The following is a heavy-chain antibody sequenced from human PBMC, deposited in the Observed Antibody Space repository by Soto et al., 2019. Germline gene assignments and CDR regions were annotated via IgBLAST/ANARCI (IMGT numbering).Heavy chain of an antibody. CDR2: INPNGGAT. V-gene: IGHV1-2*02. CDR3: ARESGGATATLDYYYFYMDV. J-gene: IGHJ6*03. D-gene: IGHD5-12*01. Sequence: QVQLVQSGAEVKKPGASVKVSCKTSGDSLSAYYLHWVRQAPGQGLEWLGWINPNGGATKYAQKFRGRVAMTRDTSIRTAYLELTSLRSDDTAIYYCARESGGATATLDYYYFYMDVWGKGTTVTVSS. CDR1: GDSLSAYY.